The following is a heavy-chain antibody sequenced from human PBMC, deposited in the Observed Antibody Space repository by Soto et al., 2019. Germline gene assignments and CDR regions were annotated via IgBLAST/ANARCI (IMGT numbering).Heavy chain of an antibody. J-gene: IGHJ3*02. V-gene: IGHV1-69*04. CDR2: IIPIVGRT. CDR3: ARDRGSGSYSI. CDR1: GGTFSSYA. D-gene: IGHD1-26*01. Sequence: SVKVSCKASGGTFSSYAISWVRQAPGQGLEWMGRIIPIVGRTNYAQKFQGRVTMTRDTSTSTVYMELSSLRSEDTAVDYCARDRGSGSYSIWGQGTMVTVSS.